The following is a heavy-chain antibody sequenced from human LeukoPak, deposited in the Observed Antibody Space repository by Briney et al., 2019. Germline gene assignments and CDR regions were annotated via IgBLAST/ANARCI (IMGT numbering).Heavy chain of an antibody. CDR2: IYNSGST. CDR3: AREGSVNYFDY. Sequence: SQTLSLTCTVSGGSISSGDYYWSWIRQPPGKGLEWIGYIYNSGSTYNNPSLKSRVSISVDTSKNQFSLKLSSVTAADTAVYYCAREGSVNYFDYWGQRTLVTVSS. V-gene: IGHV4-30-4*01. D-gene: IGHD2-8*02. J-gene: IGHJ4*02. CDR1: GGSISSGDYY.